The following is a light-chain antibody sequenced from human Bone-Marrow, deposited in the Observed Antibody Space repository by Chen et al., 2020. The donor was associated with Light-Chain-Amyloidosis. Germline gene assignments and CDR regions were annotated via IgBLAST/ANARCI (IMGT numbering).Light chain of an antibody. V-gene: IGKV3-20*01. CDR3: QQYGTSPLT. CDR2: GSS. CDR1: QTISSTY. J-gene: IGKJ4*01. Sequence: EIVFTQSPGTLSLSPGEGANLSCRASQTISSTYLTWYQQKFGQAPRLLIYGSSSRATGIPDRFTGSGSGTDFTLTINRLEPEDFAMYYCQQYGTSPLTFGGGTKVEIK.